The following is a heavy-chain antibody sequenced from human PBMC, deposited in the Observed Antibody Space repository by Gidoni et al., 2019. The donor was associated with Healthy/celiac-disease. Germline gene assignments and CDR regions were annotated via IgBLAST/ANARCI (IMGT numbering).Heavy chain of an antibody. CDR2: IIPIFGTA. J-gene: IGHJ6*03. CDR3: ASPIAARPYSSRDYYYMDV. CDR1: GGTFSSYA. D-gene: IGHD6-6*01. V-gene: IGHV1-69*06. Sequence: QVQLVQSGAEVKKPGSSVKVSCKASGGTFSSYAISWVRQAPGQGLEWMGGIIPIFGTANYAQKFQGRVTITADKSTSTAYMELSSLRSEDTAVYYCASPIAARPYSSRDYYYMDVWGKGTTVTVSS.